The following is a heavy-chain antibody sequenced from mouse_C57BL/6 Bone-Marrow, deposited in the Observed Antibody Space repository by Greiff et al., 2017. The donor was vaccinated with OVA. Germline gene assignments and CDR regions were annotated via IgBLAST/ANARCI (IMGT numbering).Heavy chain of an antibody. CDR3: TPHYYYVNFAY. CDR1: GFNITDDY. V-gene: IGHV14-4*01. Sequence: EVQLQQSGAELVRPGASVKLSCTASGFNITDDYMHWVKQRPEQGLEWIGWIDPENGDTEYASKFQGKATITADTSSNTAYLQLSSLTSEDTAVYYCTPHYYYVNFAYWGQGTLVTVSA. J-gene: IGHJ3*01. D-gene: IGHD1-1*01. CDR2: IDPENGDT.